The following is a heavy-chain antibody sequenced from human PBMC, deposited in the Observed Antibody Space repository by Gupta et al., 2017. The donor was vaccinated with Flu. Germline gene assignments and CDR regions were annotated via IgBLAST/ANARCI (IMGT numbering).Heavy chain of an antibody. D-gene: IGHD2-15*01. CDR3: AKDYGYGSGGRCSGSYYYYGMDG. CDR1: GFPFEDYA. CDR2: ISWKSGSI. Sequence: EVQLVESGGGLVQPGRSLRLSCAASGFPFEDYAMHWVRQAPGKGLEWVSGISWKSGSIGYADSVKGRFTIYRDNDKNTRYLEMNSLRVEDTALYYCAKDYGYGSGGRCSGSYYYYGMDGWGQGTTVTVSS. J-gene: IGHJ6*02. V-gene: IGHV3-9*01.